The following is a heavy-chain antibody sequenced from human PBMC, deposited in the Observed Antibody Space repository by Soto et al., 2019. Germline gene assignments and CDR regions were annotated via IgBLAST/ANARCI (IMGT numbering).Heavy chain of an antibody. CDR1: GGTFSSYA. V-gene: IGHV1-69*01. D-gene: IGHD3-10*01. J-gene: IGHJ5*02. CDR2: IIPMYGPA. CDR3: ARVTSMVRGVIDNWFDP. Sequence: QVPLVQSGAEVKKPGSSVTVSCKASGGTFSSYAIHWVRQAPGQGLEWMGGIIPMYGPAKYAQRFQGRVTITADDSTTPVYMELTSLTSQDTAVYYCARVTSMVRGVIDNWFDPWGHGTLVTVSS.